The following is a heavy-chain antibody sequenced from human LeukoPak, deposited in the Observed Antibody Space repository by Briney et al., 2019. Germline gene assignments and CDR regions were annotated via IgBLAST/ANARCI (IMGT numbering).Heavy chain of an antibody. V-gene: IGHV4-59*01. J-gene: IGHJ4*02. CDR2: VYYSGTT. Sequence: SETLSLTCTVSGGSISSYYWSWIRQPAGKGLEWIGYVYYSGTTNYNPSLKSRATISVDTSKNQFSLKLSSVTAPDTAVYYCARGPRFGYCSGGSCYVFDYWGQGTPVTVSS. CDR1: GGSISSYY. CDR3: ARGPRFGYCSGGSCYVFDY. D-gene: IGHD2-15*01.